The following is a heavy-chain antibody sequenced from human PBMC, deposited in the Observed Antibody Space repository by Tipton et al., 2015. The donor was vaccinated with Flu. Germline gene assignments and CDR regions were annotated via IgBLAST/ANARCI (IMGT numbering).Heavy chain of an antibody. V-gene: IGHV3-49*03. J-gene: IGHJ2*01. D-gene: IGHD1-14*01. CDR1: GFNFGDFA. CDR3: AVDSPDTGVKSEAFFTL. CDR2: VRSKLYSEST. Sequence: SLRLSCKGSGFNFGDFAVSWIRQAPGKGLEWVGFVRSKLYSESTQYAASVEGRVFMSRDDSQSVSYLEMDRLESEDSGTYYCAVDSPDTGVKSEAFFTLWGRGTRVTVSS.